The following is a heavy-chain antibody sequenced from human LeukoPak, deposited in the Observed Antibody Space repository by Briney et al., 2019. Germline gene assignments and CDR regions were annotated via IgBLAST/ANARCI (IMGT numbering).Heavy chain of an antibody. CDR2: IYYSGST. Sequence: PSETLSLTCTVSGGPISSYYWSWIRQPPGKGLEWIGYIYYSGSTNYNPSLKSRVTISVDTSKNQFSLKLGSVTAADTAVYYCAITGLAEGSTEYFQHWGQGTLVTVSS. CDR1: GGPISSYY. J-gene: IGHJ1*01. CDR3: AITGLAEGSTEYFQH. V-gene: IGHV4-59*08. D-gene: IGHD1-14*01.